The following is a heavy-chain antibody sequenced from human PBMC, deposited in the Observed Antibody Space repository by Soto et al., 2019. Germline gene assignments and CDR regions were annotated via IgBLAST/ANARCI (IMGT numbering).Heavy chain of an antibody. CDR2: MHYTGFS. V-gene: IGHV4-59*02. Sequence: TSETLSLTCSFSGDSVTSHYLTWIRQSPEKGLEWIGYMHYTGFSHYNPSLKSRLTISVDTSKNQFSLKLSSVTAADTAVYYCARGSIVVVPAAIGNYYYYYMDVWGKGTTVTVSS. CDR3: ARGSIVVVPAAIGNYYYYYMDV. CDR1: GDSVTSHY. J-gene: IGHJ6*03. D-gene: IGHD2-2*01.